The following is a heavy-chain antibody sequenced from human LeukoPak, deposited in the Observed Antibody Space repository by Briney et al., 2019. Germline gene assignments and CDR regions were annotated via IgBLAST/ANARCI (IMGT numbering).Heavy chain of an antibody. D-gene: IGHD3-22*01. CDR2: INPNSGGT. CDR3: ARYVYITDDSSGYRYYYYYYMDV. J-gene: IGHJ6*03. Sequence: ASVKVSCKASGYTFTGYDMHSVRQAPGQGLEWMGWINPNSGGTNYAQKFQGRVTMTRDTSISTAYMELSRLRSDDTAVYYCARYVYITDDSSGYRYYYYYYMDVWGKGTTVTVSS. CDR1: GYTFTGYD. V-gene: IGHV1-2*02.